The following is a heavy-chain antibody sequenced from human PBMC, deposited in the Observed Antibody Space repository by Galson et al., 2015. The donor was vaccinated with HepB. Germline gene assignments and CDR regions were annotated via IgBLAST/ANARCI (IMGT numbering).Heavy chain of an antibody. Sequence: SVKVSCKASGGTFSSYALSWVRQAPGQGLEWMGGIIPIFGTTHYPQKFQGRVTITADESTTTAYMELSSLRSEDTAVYYCAGTYYDILTGPQHYYYYMDVWGKGTTVTVSS. D-gene: IGHD3-9*01. J-gene: IGHJ6*03. CDR1: GGTFSSYA. CDR3: AGTYYDILTGPQHYYYYMDV. V-gene: IGHV1-69*13. CDR2: IIPIFGTT.